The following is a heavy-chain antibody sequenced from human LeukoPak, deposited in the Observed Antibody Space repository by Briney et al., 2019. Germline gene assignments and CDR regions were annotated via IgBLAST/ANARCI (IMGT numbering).Heavy chain of an antibody. J-gene: IGHJ4*02. Sequence: GGSLRLSCAASGFTFSSYAMHWVRQAPGKGLEWVAVISYDGSNKYYADSVKGRFTISRDNSKNTLYLQMNSLRAEDTAVYFCAKQDRSYYYDSSGYYPSSPDYWGQGTLVTVSS. CDR1: GFTFSSYA. D-gene: IGHD3-22*01. CDR3: AKQDRSYYYDSSGYYPSSPDY. CDR2: ISYDGSNK. V-gene: IGHV3-30*04.